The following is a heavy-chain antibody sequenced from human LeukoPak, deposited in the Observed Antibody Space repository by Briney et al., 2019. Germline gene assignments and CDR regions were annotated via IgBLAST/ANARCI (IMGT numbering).Heavy chain of an antibody. CDR2: ISAYNGNT. V-gene: IGHV1-18*01. CDR3: ARAHLLGYSSGWYNWFDP. CDR1: GYTFTSYG. Sequence: ASVKVSCKASGYTFTSYGISWVRQAPGQGLECMGWISAYNGNTNYAQKLQGRVTMTTDTSTSTAYMELRSLRSDDTAVYYCARAHLLGYSSGWYNWFDPWGQGTLVTVSS. J-gene: IGHJ5*02. D-gene: IGHD6-19*01.